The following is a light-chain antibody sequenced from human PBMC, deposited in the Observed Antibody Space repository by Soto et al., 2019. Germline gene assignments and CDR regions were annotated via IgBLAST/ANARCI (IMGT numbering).Light chain of an antibody. V-gene: IGLV2-8*01. Sequence: QSALTQPPSTSGSPGQSVFISCTGTSSDVGGYNYVSWYQQHPGRAPKLMIYEVTKRPSGVPDRFSGSRSGNTASLTVSGVQAEDEADYYCSSYAYTNNGVFGGGTKLTVL. J-gene: IGLJ3*02. CDR2: EVT. CDR1: SSDVGGYNY. CDR3: SSYAYTNNGV.